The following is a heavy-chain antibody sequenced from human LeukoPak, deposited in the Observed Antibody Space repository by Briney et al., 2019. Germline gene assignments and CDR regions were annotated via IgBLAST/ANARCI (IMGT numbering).Heavy chain of an antibody. J-gene: IGHJ6*02. CDR2: ISAYNGNT. D-gene: IGHD3-16*01. V-gene: IGHV1-18*01. CDR3: ARVRGRRTYYYGMDV. CDR1: GYTFTSYG. Sequence: ASVKVSCKASGYTFTSYGISWVRQAPGQGLEWMGWISAYNGNTNYAQKLQGRVTMTTDTSTSTAYMELRSLRSDDTAVYYCARVRGRRTYYYGMDVWGQGTTVTVSS.